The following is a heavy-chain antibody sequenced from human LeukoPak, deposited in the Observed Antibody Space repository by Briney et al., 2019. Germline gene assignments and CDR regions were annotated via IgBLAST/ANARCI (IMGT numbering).Heavy chain of an antibody. Sequence: QPGRSLRLSCAASGFTFSSYGMHWVRQAPGKGLEWVAVIWYDGSNKYYADSVKGRFTISRDNSKNTLYLQMNSLRAEDTAVYYCAREEATVTTSANWGQGTLVTVSS. CDR3: AREEATVTTSAN. CDR2: IWYDGSNK. V-gene: IGHV3-33*01. J-gene: IGHJ4*02. CDR1: GFTFSSYG. D-gene: IGHD4-17*01.